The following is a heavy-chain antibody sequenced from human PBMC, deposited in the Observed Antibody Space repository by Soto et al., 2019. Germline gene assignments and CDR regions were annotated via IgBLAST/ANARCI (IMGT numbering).Heavy chain of an antibody. CDR2: IKQDGSEK. V-gene: IGHV3-7*01. Sequence: PGGSLRLSCAASGFTFSSYWMSWVRQAPGKGLEWVANIKQDGSEKYYVDSVKGRFTISRDNAKNSLYLQMNSLRAEDTAVYYCARMSENYYYGMDVWGQGTTVTVSS. J-gene: IGHJ6*02. CDR3: ARMSENYYYGMDV. CDR1: GFTFSSYW.